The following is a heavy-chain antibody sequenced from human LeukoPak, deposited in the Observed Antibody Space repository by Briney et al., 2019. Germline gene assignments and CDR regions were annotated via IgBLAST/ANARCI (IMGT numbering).Heavy chain of an antibody. V-gene: IGHV3-23*01. Sequence: QPGGSRRLSVAASGLTFSTYAMSWVPRSPGKALEWVSAISGSGTFTYYADSVKGRFTISRDNSKNTLYLQLNSLRAEDTAVYYCAKDPLGPRYCSGTSCSNWFDPWGQGTLVTVSS. CDR2: ISGSGTFT. CDR1: GLTFSTYA. CDR3: AKDPLGPRYCSGTSCSNWFDP. J-gene: IGHJ5*02. D-gene: IGHD2-2*01.